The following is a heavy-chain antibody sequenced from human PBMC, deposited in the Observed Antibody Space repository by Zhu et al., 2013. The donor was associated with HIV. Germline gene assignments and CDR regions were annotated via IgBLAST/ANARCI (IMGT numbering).Heavy chain of an antibody. CDR2: INPSGGST. CDR3: ASGGYCGGDCYSGYYYYGMDV. D-gene: IGHD2-21*02. Sequence: QVQLVQSGAEVKKPGASVKVSCKASGYTFTSYYMHWVRQAPGQGLEWMGIINPSGGSTSYAQKFQGRVTMTRATSTSTVYMELSSLRSEDTAVYYCASGGYCGGDCYSGYYYYGMDVWGQGTTVTVSS. CDR1: GYTFTSYY. J-gene: IGHJ6*02. V-gene: IGHV1-46*01.